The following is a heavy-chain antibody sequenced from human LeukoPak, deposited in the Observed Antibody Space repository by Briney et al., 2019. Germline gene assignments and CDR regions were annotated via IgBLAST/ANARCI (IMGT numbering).Heavy chain of an antibody. Sequence: ASVKVSCKASGGTFSSYAISWGRQAPGQGLEWVGRIIPIFGTANYAQKFQGRVTITTDESTSTAYMELSSLRSEDTAVYYCARDEYYYDSSGYPGGWGQGTLVTVSS. V-gene: IGHV1-69*05. D-gene: IGHD3-22*01. CDR2: IIPIFGTA. CDR1: GGTFSSYA. J-gene: IGHJ4*02. CDR3: ARDEYYYDSSGYPGG.